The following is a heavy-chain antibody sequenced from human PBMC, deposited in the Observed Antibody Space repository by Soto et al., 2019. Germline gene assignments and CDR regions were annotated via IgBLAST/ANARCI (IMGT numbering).Heavy chain of an antibody. CDR3: TTDEWE. D-gene: IGHD1-26*01. J-gene: IGHJ4*02. V-gene: IGHV3-15*05. CDR2: IKSKIHGETT. Sequence: ELQLVESGGGLVKPGGYLRLSCADSGFDFSNGWMSWVRQAPGKGLEWVGRIKSKIHGETTDYAAPVKGRFTISRDDSKNTLYLQMNSLKIEDTAVYYCTTDEWEWGQGTLVTVSS. CDR1: GFDFSNGW.